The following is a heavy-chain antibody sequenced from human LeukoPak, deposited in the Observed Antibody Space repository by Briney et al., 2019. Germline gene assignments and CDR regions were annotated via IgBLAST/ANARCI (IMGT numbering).Heavy chain of an antibody. CDR2: INPNRGGT. Sequence: ASVMVSCKASGYTFTGYYMHWVRQAPGQGLEWMGWINPNRGGTNYAQKFQGRVTMTRDTSISTAYMELSRLRSDDTAVYYCARDRGGITIFGVVTHDAFDIWGQGTMVTVSS. J-gene: IGHJ3*02. V-gene: IGHV1-2*02. CDR1: GYTFTGYY. D-gene: IGHD3-3*01. CDR3: ARDRGGITIFGVVTHDAFDI.